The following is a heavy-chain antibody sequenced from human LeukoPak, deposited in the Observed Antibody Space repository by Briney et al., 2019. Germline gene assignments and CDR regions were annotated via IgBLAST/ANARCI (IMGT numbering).Heavy chain of an antibody. D-gene: IGHD3-9*01. Sequence: GASVKVSCKASGYTFTSYYMHWVRQAPGQGLEWMGIINPSGGSTSYAQKFQGRVTMTRDTSISTAYMELNRLRSDDTAMYYCARGPHLFLTNYFIAYWGQGTLVTVSS. J-gene: IGHJ4*02. V-gene: IGHV1-46*01. CDR3: ARGPHLFLTNYFIAY. CDR2: INPSGGST. CDR1: GYTFTSYY.